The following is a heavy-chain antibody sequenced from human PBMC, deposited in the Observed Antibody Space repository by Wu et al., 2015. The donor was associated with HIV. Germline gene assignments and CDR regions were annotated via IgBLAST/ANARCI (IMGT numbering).Heavy chain of an antibody. V-gene: IGHV1-18*01. CDR1: GYIFSDYG. Sequence: VRLMQSGGEVKKPGASVKVACKSSGYIFSDYGINWVRQAPGEGLEWMGWISAQNGNTKYAQKFQGRVTMTTDTSSSTAYMELRSLRSDDTAVYFCARGHYYDSSSSPMYWGPGTRVTVSS. D-gene: IGHD3-22*01. CDR3: ARGHYYDSSSSPMY. CDR2: ISAQNGNT. J-gene: IGHJ4*02.